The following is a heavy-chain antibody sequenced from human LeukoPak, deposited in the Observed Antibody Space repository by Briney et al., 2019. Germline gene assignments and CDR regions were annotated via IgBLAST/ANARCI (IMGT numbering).Heavy chain of an antibody. CDR3: ATKSTRPTPFDH. Sequence: SETLSLTCAVYGGSFSGYYWSWIRQPPGKGLEWIGEINHSGSTNYNPSLKSRVTISVDTSKNQFSLKLSSVTAADTAVYYCATKSTRPTPFDHWGQGTLVNVSS. V-gene: IGHV4-34*01. CDR1: GGSFSGYY. J-gene: IGHJ4*02. D-gene: IGHD2-2*01. CDR2: INHSGST.